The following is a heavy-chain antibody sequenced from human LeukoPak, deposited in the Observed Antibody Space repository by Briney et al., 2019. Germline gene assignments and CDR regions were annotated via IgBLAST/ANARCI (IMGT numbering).Heavy chain of an antibody. D-gene: IGHD1-26*01. V-gene: IGHV4-4*07. CDR3: AREATVVGATII. CDR1: GGSVTTYY. CDR2: ISTSGTT. J-gene: IGHJ4*02. Sequence: HSETLSLTCTVSGGSVTTYYWSWFRQSAGKGLEWIGHISTSGTTTYNPSLKSRVTMSVDTSKNHFSLKLTSGTAADTAVYYCAREATVVGATIIWGQGTLVTVSS.